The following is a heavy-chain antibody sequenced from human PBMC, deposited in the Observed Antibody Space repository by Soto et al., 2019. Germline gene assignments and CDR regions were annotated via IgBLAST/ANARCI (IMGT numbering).Heavy chain of an antibody. J-gene: IGHJ4*02. V-gene: IGHV4-4*02. Sequence: SETRSLACRVYDGSITNSNWWIWVHLPPAKGLEWIGDIYHAGSTKYNPSLERRVTMSVDTSKNQFSLKLSSVNAADTAVYYCAKYRRTEAEGFTLDYWGRGTRVTVSS. CDR2: IYHAGST. CDR3: AKYRRTEAEGFTLDY. CDR1: DGSITNSNW. D-gene: IGHD6-13*01.